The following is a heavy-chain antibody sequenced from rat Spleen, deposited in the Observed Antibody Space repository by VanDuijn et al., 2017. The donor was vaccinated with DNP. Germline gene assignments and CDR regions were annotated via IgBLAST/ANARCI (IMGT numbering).Heavy chain of an antibody. V-gene: IGHV5-27*01. CDR2: ITNTGGGT. Sequence: EVQLVESGGGLVQPGRSLKLSCAASGFTFSNYYMAWVRQTPTKGLEWVAYITNTGGGTFYPDSVEGRFTISRDNAKSTLYLQMNSLRSEDTATYYCTIYYYSGEGFDYWGQGVMVTVSS. CDR1: GFTFSNYY. CDR3: TIYYYSGEGFDY. D-gene: IGHD1-1*01. J-gene: IGHJ2*01.